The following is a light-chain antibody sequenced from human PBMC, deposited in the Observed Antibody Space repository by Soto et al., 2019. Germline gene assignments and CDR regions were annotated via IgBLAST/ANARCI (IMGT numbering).Light chain of an antibody. CDR1: QTVLYTSNNKDY. Sequence: DIVMTQSPDSLAVSLGERATINCKSSQTVLYTSNNKDYLAWFQQKPGQPPKLLIYWASTRESGVPDRFIGSGSGTEFSLTITNLQAEDAAVYYCQQYYTGRTLGQGTKVEIK. J-gene: IGKJ1*01. CDR2: WAS. CDR3: QQYYTGRT. V-gene: IGKV4-1*01.